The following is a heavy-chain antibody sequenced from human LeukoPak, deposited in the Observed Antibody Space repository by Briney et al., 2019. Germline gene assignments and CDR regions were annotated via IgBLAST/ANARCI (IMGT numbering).Heavy chain of an antibody. CDR3: ARDHLGRGYLDP. J-gene: IGHJ5*02. CDR1: GGSISSGGYS. V-gene: IGHV4-30-2*01. D-gene: IGHD5-12*01. Sequence: SQTLSLTCTVSGGSISSGGYSWSWIRQPPGKGLEWIGYTYHSGSTYYNPSLKSRVTISVDRSKNQFSLKLSFVTAADTAVYYCARDHLGRGYLDPWGQGTLVTVSS. CDR2: TYHSGST.